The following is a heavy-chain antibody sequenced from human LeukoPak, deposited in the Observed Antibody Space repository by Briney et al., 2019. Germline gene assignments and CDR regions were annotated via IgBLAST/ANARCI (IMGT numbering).Heavy chain of an antibody. J-gene: IGHJ6*03. CDR1: GGSFSGYY. CDR2: INHSGST. CDR3: ARVGTTAMALFHYYHHYIDF. Sequence: PSETLSLTCAVYGGSFSGYYWSWIRQPPGKGLEWIGEINHSGSTNYNPSLKRRVTISVDTSKNQCSLKLSSVTATDTAVYYCARVGTTAMALFHYYHHYIDFWGKGTTVTVSS. V-gene: IGHV4-34*01. D-gene: IGHD5-18*01.